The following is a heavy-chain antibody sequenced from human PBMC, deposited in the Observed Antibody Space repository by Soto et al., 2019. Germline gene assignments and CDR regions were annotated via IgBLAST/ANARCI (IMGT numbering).Heavy chain of an antibody. CDR2: ISSSSSYI. J-gene: IGHJ3*02. V-gene: IGHV3-21*01. D-gene: IGHD4-17*01. CDR1: GFTFSSYS. Sequence: GGSLRLSCAASGFTFSSYSMNWVRQAPGKGLEWVSSISSSSSYIYYADSVKGRFTISRDNAKNSLYLQMNSLRAEDTVVFYCARLRYGDYFAFDIWGQGTMVTVSS. CDR3: ARLRYGDYFAFDI.